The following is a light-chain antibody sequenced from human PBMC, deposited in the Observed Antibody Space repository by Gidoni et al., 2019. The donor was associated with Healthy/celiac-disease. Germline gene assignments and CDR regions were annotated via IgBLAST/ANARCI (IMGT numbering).Light chain of an antibody. Sequence: SYELPHPPPVSVSPGQTASITCSGDKLGDKYACWYQQKPGQSPVLVIYQDSKRPSGIPERFSGSNSGNTATLTISGTQAMDEADYYCQAWDSSTAVFGGGTKLTVL. J-gene: IGLJ2*01. V-gene: IGLV3-1*01. CDR1: KLGDKY. CDR3: QAWDSSTAV. CDR2: QDS.